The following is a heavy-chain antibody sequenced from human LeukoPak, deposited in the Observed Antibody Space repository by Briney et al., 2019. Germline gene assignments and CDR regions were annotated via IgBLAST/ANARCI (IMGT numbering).Heavy chain of an antibody. Sequence: VASVKVSCKASGGTFSSYAISWVRQAPGQGLEWMGWINPNSGGTNYAQKFQGRVTMTRDTSISTAYTELSRLRSDDTAVYYCASSSSWYSFDYWGQGTLVTVSS. CDR2: INPNSGGT. CDR1: GGTFSSYA. CDR3: ASSSSWYSFDY. J-gene: IGHJ4*02. D-gene: IGHD6-13*01. V-gene: IGHV1-2*02.